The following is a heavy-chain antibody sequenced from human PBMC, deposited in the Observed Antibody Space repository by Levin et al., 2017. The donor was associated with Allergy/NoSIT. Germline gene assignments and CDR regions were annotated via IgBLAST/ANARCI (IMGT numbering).Heavy chain of an antibody. J-gene: IGHJ6*02. V-gene: IGHV4-59*01. CDR2: IYHSGST. D-gene: IGHD6-13*01. CDR3: ASGQRLVFGYFYYGMDV. Sequence: PSETLSLTCTVSGGSISTYYWSWIRQPPGKGLEWIGYIYHSGSTYYNPSLKSRVTISVDTSKNQFYLKLTSVTAADTAVYYCASGQRLVFGYFYYGMDVWGQGTTVTVSS. CDR1: GGSISTYY.